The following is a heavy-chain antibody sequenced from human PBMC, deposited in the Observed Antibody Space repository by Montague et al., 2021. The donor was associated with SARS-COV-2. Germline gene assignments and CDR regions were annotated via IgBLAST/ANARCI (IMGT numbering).Heavy chain of an antibody. CDR2: IHYTGST. CDR1: GGSISSHY. Sequence: SETLSLTCTVSGGSISSHYWTWIRQPPGKGLEWIGYIHYTGSTNYNPSLKSRVAISVDTSKNQFSLSLRSVTAADTALYYCAGADFWSGYLYFDYWGQGTLVTVSS. D-gene: IGHD3-3*01. V-gene: IGHV4-59*11. CDR3: AGADFWSGYLYFDY. J-gene: IGHJ4*02.